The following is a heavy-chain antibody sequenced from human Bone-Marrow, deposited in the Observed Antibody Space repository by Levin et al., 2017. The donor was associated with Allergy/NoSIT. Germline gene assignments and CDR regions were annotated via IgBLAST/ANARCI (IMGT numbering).Heavy chain of an antibody. CDR1: GDSVSSNSAV. Sequence: SQTLSLPCAISGDSVSSNSAVWNWIRRSPSRGLEWLGRTYYRSKWYNDYAVSVKSRITVSPDTSKNQFSLQLNSVTPEDTAVYYCARGGAAAGFDYWGQGTLVTVSS. CDR3: ARGGAAAGFDY. D-gene: IGHD6-13*01. CDR2: TYYRSKWYN. J-gene: IGHJ4*02. V-gene: IGHV6-1*01.